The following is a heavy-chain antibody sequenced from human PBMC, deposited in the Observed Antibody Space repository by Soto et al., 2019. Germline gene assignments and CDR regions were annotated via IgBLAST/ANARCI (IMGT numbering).Heavy chain of an antibody. CDR1: GYSFTSYW. CDR3: AHCSSTSFYGMDV. D-gene: IGHD2-2*01. Sequence: PGESLKISCKGSGYSFTSYWIGWVRQMPGKGLEWMGIIYPGDSDTRYSPSFQGQVTISADKSISTAYLQWSSLKASDTAKYYCAHCSSTSFYGMDVWGQGTTVTVSS. J-gene: IGHJ6*02. V-gene: IGHV5-51*01. CDR2: IYPGDSDT.